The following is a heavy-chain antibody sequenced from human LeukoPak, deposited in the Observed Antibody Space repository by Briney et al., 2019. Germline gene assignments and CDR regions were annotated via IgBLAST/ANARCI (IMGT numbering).Heavy chain of an antibody. CDR1: GYSISSSYY. D-gene: IGHD3-22*01. V-gene: IGHV4-38-2*02. CDR2: IYYSGST. Sequence: SETLSLTCTVSGYSISSSYYWGWIRQPPGKGLEWIGSIYYSGSTYYNPSLKSRVTISVDTSKNQFSLKLSSVTAADTAVYYCARNYYDSSGYPPPFDYWGQGTLVTVSS. J-gene: IGHJ4*02. CDR3: ARNYYDSSGYPPPFDY.